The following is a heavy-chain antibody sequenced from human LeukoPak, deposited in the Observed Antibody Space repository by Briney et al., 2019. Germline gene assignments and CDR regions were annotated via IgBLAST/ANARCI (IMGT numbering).Heavy chain of an antibody. CDR2: INPSGGST. CDR1: GYTFTNYH. D-gene: IGHD6-19*01. Sequence: ASVKVSCTASGYTFTNYHMHWVRQAPGQGLEWMGIINPSGGSTTYAQKFQGRVTMARDMSTSTVYMELSSLRSEDTAVYYCASYLSGWPMKYWGQGTLVTVSS. J-gene: IGHJ4*02. CDR3: ASYLSGWPMKY. V-gene: IGHV1-46*01.